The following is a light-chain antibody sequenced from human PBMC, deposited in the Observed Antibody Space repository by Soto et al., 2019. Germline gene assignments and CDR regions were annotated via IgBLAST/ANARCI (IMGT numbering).Light chain of an antibody. CDR2: GVS. Sequence: EILMTQSPATLSVSPGETATLSCRASESLSQHSIAWYQQKPGQAPRLLIYGVSGRATGIPDRFSGSGSGTDFTLTISGLEPEDFAVYFCQQFQSSLRTFGQGTRVEV. J-gene: IGKJ1*01. V-gene: IGKV3-20*01. CDR1: ESLSQHS. CDR3: QQFQSSLRT.